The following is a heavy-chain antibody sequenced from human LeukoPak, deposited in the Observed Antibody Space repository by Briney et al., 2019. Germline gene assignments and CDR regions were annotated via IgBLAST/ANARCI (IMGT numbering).Heavy chain of an antibody. CDR1: GGSISSSNW. V-gene: IGHV4-4*02. J-gene: IGHJ5*02. CDR2: IYYSGST. Sequence: SETLSLTCAVSGGSISSSNWWSWVRQPPGKGLEWIGYIYYSGSTNYNPSLKSRVTISVDTSKNQFSLKLSSVTAADTAVYYCARDRRNNWFDPWGQGTLVTVSS. CDR3: ARDRRNNWFDP.